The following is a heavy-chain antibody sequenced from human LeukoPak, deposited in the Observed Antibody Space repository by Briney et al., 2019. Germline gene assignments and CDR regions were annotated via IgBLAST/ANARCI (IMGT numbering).Heavy chain of an antibody. Sequence: GGSLRLSCAASGFTFSNYAMSWVRQAPGKGLEWVSAISGSGGSTYYADSVKGRFTISRDNSKNTLYLRMSSLRTEDTAVYYCAKDHCGGDCYYHDYWGQGTLVTVSS. CDR1: GFTFSNYA. D-gene: IGHD2-21*02. CDR3: AKDHCGGDCYYHDY. J-gene: IGHJ4*02. V-gene: IGHV3-23*01. CDR2: ISGSGGST.